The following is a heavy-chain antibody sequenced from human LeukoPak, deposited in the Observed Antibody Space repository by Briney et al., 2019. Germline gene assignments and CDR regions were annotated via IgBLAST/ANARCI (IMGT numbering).Heavy chain of an antibody. D-gene: IGHD6-13*01. CDR1: GFTFDDYG. J-gene: IGHJ4*02. CDR3: ARDLSSSWYNFGY. CDR2: INWDGGST. V-gene: IGHV3-20*04. Sequence: GGSLRLSCADSGFTFDDYGMSWVRQAPGKGLEWVSGINWDGGSTFYADSVKGRFTISRDNAKSTLYLQMNSLRAEDAALYYCARDLSSSWYNFGYWGQGTLVTVSS.